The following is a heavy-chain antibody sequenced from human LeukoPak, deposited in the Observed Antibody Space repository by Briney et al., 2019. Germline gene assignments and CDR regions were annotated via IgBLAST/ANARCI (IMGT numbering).Heavy chain of an antibody. Sequence: ASVKVSCQASGYTFTGYYMHWVRQAPGQGLEWMGWINPNSGGTNYAQKFQGRVTMTRDTSISTAYMELSRLRSDDTAVYYCARGSTRYSSSWYSLGNWFDPWGQGTLVTVSS. V-gene: IGHV1-2*02. CDR2: INPNSGGT. CDR1: GYTFTGYY. J-gene: IGHJ5*02. D-gene: IGHD6-13*01. CDR3: ARGSTRYSSSWYSLGNWFDP.